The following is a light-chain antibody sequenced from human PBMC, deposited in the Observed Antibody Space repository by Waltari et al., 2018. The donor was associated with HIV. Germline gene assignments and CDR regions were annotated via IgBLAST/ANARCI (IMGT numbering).Light chain of an antibody. V-gene: IGLV2-8*01. CDR1: SSAIGGYNS. J-gene: IGLJ2*01. CDR2: AVT. CDR3: SSYGGNNNLL. Sequence: QSALTQPPSASGSPGQSVTLSCTGSSSAIGGYNSVSWYQQHPGKAPKVIIYAVTKRPSGVPDRFSAFKSGNTASLTVSGLQADDEADYYCSSYGGNNNLLFGGGTKLTVL.